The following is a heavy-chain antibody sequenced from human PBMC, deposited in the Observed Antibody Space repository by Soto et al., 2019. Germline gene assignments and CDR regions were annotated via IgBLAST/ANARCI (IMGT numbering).Heavy chain of an antibody. CDR3: ARSTYYYDSSGYGFYYFDY. CDR2: IDWDDDK. Sequence: SGPTLVNPTQTLTLTCPFSGFSLSTSGMCVSWIRQPPGKALEWLARIDWDDDKYYSTSLKTRLTISKDTSKNQVVLTMTNMDPVDTATYYCARSTYYYDSSGYGFYYFDYWGQGTLVTVSS. D-gene: IGHD3-22*01. V-gene: IGHV2-70*11. CDR1: GFSLSTSGMC. J-gene: IGHJ4*02.